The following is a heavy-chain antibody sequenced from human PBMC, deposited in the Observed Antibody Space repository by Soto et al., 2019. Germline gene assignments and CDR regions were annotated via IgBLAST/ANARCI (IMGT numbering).Heavy chain of an antibody. CDR1: GFTFSSYG. D-gene: IGHD3-16*02. CDR2: IWYDGSNK. V-gene: IGHV3-33*01. CDR3: ARDRSNHGYYYGMDV. J-gene: IGHJ6*02. Sequence: PVGSLRFSCAASGFTFSSYGMHWVRQAPGKGLEWVAVIWYDGSNKYYADSVKGRFTISRDNSKNTLYLQMNSLRAEDTAVYYCARDRSNHGYYYGMDVWGQGTTVTVSS.